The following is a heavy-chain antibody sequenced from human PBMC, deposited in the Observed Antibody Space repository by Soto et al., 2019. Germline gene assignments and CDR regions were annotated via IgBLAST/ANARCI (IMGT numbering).Heavy chain of an antibody. D-gene: IGHD3-22*01. CDR1: GYTFTGYY. J-gene: IGHJ4*02. CDR2: INPNSGGT. Sequence: GASVKVSCKASGYTFTGYYMHWVRQAPGQGLEWMGWINPNSGGTNYAQKFQGWVTMTRDTSISTAYMELSRLRSDDTAVYYCARDSSGYSQRYYFDYWGQGTLVTVSS. V-gene: IGHV1-2*04. CDR3: ARDSSGYSQRYYFDY.